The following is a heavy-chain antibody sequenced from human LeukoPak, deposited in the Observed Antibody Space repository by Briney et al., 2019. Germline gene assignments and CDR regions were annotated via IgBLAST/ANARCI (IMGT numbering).Heavy chain of an antibody. V-gene: IGHV3-21*01. CDR1: GFTFSSYS. CDR3: ARDQAGEIYYYYGMDV. J-gene: IGHJ6*02. D-gene: IGHD5-24*01. Sequence: GGSLRLSCAASGFTFSSYSMNWVRQAPGKGLEWVSSISSSSSYIYYADSVKGRFTISRDNAKNSLYLQMKSLRAEDTAVYYCARDQAGEIYYYYGMDVWGQGTTITVSS. CDR2: ISSSSSYI.